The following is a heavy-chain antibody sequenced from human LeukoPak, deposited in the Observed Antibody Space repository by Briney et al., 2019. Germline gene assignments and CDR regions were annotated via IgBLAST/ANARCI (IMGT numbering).Heavy chain of an antibody. V-gene: IGHV4-59*01. Sequence: SETLSLTCTVSGGSISSYYWSWIRQPPGKGLEWIGYIYYSGSTNYNPSLKSRVTISVDTSKNQFSLKLSSVTAADTAVYHCARGPNSSGFSYFDHWGQGTLVTVSS. CDR1: GGSISSYY. J-gene: IGHJ4*02. CDR3: ARGPNSSGFSYFDH. D-gene: IGHD3-22*01. CDR2: IYYSGST.